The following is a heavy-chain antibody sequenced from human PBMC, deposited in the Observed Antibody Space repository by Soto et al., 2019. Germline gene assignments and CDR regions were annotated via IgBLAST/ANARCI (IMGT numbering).Heavy chain of an antibody. D-gene: IGHD3-10*01. V-gene: IGHV4-31*03. CDR1: GGSISSGAYY. J-gene: IGHJ4*02. Sequence: QVQLQESGPGLVKPSQTLSLNCTVSGGSISSGAYYWSWIRQHPGKGLEWIGYIYYGGNTYYNPSLKGRVSISVDTSKNQFSLKVNSVTAADTAVYYCATDFGSGSYYPDYWGQGTLVTVSS. CDR2: IYYGGNT. CDR3: ATDFGSGSYYPDY.